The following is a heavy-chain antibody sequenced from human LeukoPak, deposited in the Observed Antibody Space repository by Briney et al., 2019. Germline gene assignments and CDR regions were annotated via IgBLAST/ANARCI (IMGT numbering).Heavy chain of an antibody. CDR3: ARAANIDPKDSMVVKVYYYYYMDV. CDR1: GFTFSSYW. V-gene: IGHV3-74*01. D-gene: IGHD4-23*01. J-gene: IGHJ6*03. CDR2: INSDGSST. Sequence: PGGSLRLSCAASGFTFSSYWMHWVRQAPGKGLVWVSRINSDGSSTSYADSVKGRFTISRDNAKNTLYLQMNSLRAEDTAVYYCARAANIDPKDSMVVKVYYYYYMDVWGKGTTATVSS.